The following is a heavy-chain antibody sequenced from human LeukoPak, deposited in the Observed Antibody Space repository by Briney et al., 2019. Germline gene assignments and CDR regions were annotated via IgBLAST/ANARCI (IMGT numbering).Heavy chain of an antibody. D-gene: IGHD1-26*01. V-gene: IGHV3-48*01. CDR3: ATESGTYSGTCFDY. Sequence: PXGSLRLSCAASGFTFSNYNMNWVRQAPGKGLEWVSYISSSSNTMYYADSVKGRFTISRDNAKNSLYLQMNSLRAEDTAVYYCATESGTYSGTCFDYWGQGNLVTVSS. J-gene: IGHJ4*02. CDR1: GFTFSNYN. CDR2: ISSSSNTM.